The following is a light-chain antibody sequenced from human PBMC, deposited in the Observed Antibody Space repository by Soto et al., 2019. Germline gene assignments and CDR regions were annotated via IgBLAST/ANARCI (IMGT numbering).Light chain of an antibody. CDR2: GAS. V-gene: IGKV3-20*01. CDR3: QQYASSSYP. Sequence: EIVLTQSPGTLSLSPGDRATLSCRTSQSVSSSYLAWYQQKPGQAPRLLIYGASRRATGIPDRFSGSGSGTDFTLTISRLEPEDFAAYFCQQYASSSYPLGQGTKLEIK. J-gene: IGKJ2*01. CDR1: QSVSSSY.